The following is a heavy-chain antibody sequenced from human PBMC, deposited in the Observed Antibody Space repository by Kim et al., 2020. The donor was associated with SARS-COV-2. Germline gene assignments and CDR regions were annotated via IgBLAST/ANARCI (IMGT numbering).Heavy chain of an antibody. Sequence: KSRVTISVDTYKNQFSLKLSPVTAADTAVYYCAREFRVTMVRGVLNWFDPWGQGTLVTVSS. CDR3: AREFRVTMVRGVLNWFDP. D-gene: IGHD3-10*01. J-gene: IGHJ5*02. V-gene: IGHV4-31*02.